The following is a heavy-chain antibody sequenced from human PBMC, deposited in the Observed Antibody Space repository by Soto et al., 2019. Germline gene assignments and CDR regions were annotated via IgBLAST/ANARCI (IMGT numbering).Heavy chain of an antibody. V-gene: IGHV4-59*01. Sequence: SSETLSLTCTVSGGSTSSYYWSWIRQPPGKGLEWIGYIYYSGSTNYNPSLKSRVTISVDTSKNQFSLKLSSVTAADTAVYYCASSPLYCSGGSCYSPPLDYWGQGTLVTVSS. CDR2: IYYSGST. J-gene: IGHJ4*02. CDR3: ASSPLYCSGGSCYSPPLDY. CDR1: GGSTSSYY. D-gene: IGHD2-15*01.